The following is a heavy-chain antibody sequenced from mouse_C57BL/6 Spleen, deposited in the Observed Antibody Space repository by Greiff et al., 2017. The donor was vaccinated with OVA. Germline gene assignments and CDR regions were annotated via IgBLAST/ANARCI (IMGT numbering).Heavy chain of an antibody. V-gene: IGHV1-64*01. CDR2: IHPNSGST. Sequence: QVQLQQPGAELVKPGASVKLSCTASGYTFTSYWMHWVKQRPGQGLEWIGMIHPNSGSTNYNEKFKSKATLTVDKSSSTAYMQLSSLASEDSAVYYCARSPLLLRAMDYWGQGTSVTVSS. CDR3: ARSPLLLRAMDY. D-gene: IGHD1-1*01. CDR1: GYTFTSYW. J-gene: IGHJ4*01.